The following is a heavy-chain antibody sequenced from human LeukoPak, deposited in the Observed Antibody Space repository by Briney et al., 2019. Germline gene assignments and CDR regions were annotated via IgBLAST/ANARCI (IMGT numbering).Heavy chain of an antibody. D-gene: IGHD1-26*01. CDR1: GFTFSSYA. CDR2: ISGSGGST. Sequence: EGSLRLSCAASGFTFSSYAMSWVRQAPGKGLEWVSAISGSGGSTYYADSVKGRFTISRDNSKNTLYLQMNSLRAEDTAVYYCASPLLGGPTTKYYYMDVWGKGTTVTVSS. CDR3: ASPLLGGPTTKYYYMDV. V-gene: IGHV3-23*01. J-gene: IGHJ6*03.